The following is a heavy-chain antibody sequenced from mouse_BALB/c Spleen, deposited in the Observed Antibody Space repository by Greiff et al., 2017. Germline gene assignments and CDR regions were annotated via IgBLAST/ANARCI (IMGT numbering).Heavy chain of an antibody. CDR1: GFTFSDYY. CDR3: ARELTGTAY. CDR2: ISDGGSNT. D-gene: IGHD4-1*01. J-gene: IGHJ3*01. V-gene: IGHV5-4*02. Sequence: EVQVVESGGGLVKPGGSLKLSCAASGFTFSDYYMYWVRQTPEKRLEWVATISDGGSNTYYPDSVKGRFTISRDNAKNNLYLQMSSLKSEDTAMYYCARELTGTAYWGQGTLVTVSA.